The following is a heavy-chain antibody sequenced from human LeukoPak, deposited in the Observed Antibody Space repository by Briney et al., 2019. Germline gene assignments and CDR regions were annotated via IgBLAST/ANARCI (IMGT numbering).Heavy chain of an antibody. CDR3: AKEEQWLVLSTHAFDI. CDR2: ICGSGGST. D-gene: IGHD6-19*01. V-gene: IGHV3-23*01. J-gene: IGHJ3*02. CDR1: LFTFCSYA. Sequence: PGGSLRLSCAPSLFTFCSYAISSVRQAPGEGVEWGSAICGSGGSTYYARSVKGRFTLSRDNSKNTRYLQMNSLRAEDTAVYYCAKEEQWLVLSTHAFDIWGQGTMVTVSS.